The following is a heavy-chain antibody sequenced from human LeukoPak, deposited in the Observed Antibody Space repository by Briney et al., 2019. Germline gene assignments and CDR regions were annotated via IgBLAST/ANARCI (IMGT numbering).Heavy chain of an antibody. CDR2: ISYDGSNK. J-gene: IGHJ4*02. D-gene: IGHD1-1*01. CDR1: GFTFSSYW. V-gene: IGHV3-30-3*01. Sequence: GGSLRLSCAASGFTFSSYWMSWVRQAPGKGLEWVAVISYDGSNKYYADSVKGRFTISRDNSKNTLYLQMNSLRAEDTAVYYCARARISWYDVGYWGQGTLVTVSS. CDR3: ARARISWYDVGY.